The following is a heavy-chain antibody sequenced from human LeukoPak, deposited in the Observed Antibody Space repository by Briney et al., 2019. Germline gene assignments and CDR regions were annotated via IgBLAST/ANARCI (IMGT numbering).Heavy chain of an antibody. CDR1: GGSISGYY. D-gene: IGHD3-9*01. V-gene: IGHV4-34*01. J-gene: IGHJ5*02. CDR2: LNHSGST. CDR3: GRGLGYFDWCRRWFYP. Sequence: PSETLSLTCAVDGGSISGYYWSWLRQPPGKGREGIVILNHSGSTNYNPSLKSQVTISVDTSKNPFFLQLSSVTAADTAMSYGGRGLGYFDWCRRWFYPWGQGTLVSVSS.